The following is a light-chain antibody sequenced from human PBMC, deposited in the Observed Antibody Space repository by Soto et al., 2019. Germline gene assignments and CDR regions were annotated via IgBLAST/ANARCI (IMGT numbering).Light chain of an antibody. CDR2: AAS. J-gene: IGKJ1*01. CDR1: QSVSTNY. Sequence: EIVLTQSPGTLSLSPGERATLSCMASQSVSTNYLDWYQQKPGQAPSLLIYAASNRATGIPDRFSGSGSGTDSPLTISRLEPEDSAVYYCQQYGSSGTFGQGTKVDIK. V-gene: IGKV3-20*01. CDR3: QQYGSSGT.